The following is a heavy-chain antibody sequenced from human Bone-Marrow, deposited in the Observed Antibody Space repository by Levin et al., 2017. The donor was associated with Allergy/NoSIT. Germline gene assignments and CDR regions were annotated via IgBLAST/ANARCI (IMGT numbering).Heavy chain of an antibody. Sequence: SETLSLTCTVSGASVSSGVYYWSWIRQHPGKGLEFIGFIHPSGSTYYKPSLNSRVTMSVDTSKNQISLKMTSVTAADTAVYYCARGLDDSKLGYWGQGTLVTVSS. V-gene: IGHV4-31*03. D-gene: IGHD4-11*01. CDR2: IHPSGST. J-gene: IGHJ4*02. CDR1: GASVSSGVYY. CDR3: ARGLDDSKLGY.